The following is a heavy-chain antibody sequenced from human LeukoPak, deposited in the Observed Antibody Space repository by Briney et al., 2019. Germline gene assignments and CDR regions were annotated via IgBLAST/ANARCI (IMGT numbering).Heavy chain of an antibody. V-gene: IGHV3-9*03. Sequence: GGSLRLSCAASGFIFYENAMHWVRQAPGKGLEWVSTISWNSDIILYADSVKGRFTISRDNDKNSLYLEMNSLRPEDMALYYCVKSGGYYYMDAWGKGTTVIVSS. CDR1: GFIFYENA. CDR3: VKSGGYYYMDA. J-gene: IGHJ6*03. D-gene: IGHD3-16*01. CDR2: ISWNSDII.